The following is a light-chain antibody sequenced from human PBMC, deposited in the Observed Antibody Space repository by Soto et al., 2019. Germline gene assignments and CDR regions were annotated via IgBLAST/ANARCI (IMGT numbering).Light chain of an antibody. V-gene: IGKV1-8*01. Sequence: AIRMTQSPSSFSASAGDRVTITCRASQDITSYLAWYQQKPGKAPELLIYAASTLQSGVPSRFSGSGSGTDFTLTITYLQSEDFATYYCQQYYSYPLTFGGGTKVEIK. CDR2: AAS. CDR1: QDITSY. CDR3: QQYYSYPLT. J-gene: IGKJ4*01.